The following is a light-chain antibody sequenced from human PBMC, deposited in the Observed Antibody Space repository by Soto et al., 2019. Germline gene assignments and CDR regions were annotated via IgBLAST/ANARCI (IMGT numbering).Light chain of an antibody. J-gene: IGKJ5*01. CDR3: QQASSFPPT. CDR2: AAS. CDR1: QDISSW. V-gene: IGKV1-12*01. Sequence: GDRVTITCRASQDISSWLACYHQKPGKAPKIMIYAASSLQGGVPSRFSGSGSGTEFTLTISSLQPEDFATYYCQQASSFPPTFGQGTRLEIK.